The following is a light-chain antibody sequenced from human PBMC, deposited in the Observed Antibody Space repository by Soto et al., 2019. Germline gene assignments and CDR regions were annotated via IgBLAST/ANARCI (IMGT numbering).Light chain of an antibody. CDR1: QGISSW. Sequence: DIQMTHSPLSVSASVGYRFTTTFRASQGISSWLAWYQQKPGKAPKLLIYDASSLESGVPSRFSGSGSGTEFTLTISSLQPDDFATYYCQQYNSYSRTFGQGTKVDI. J-gene: IGKJ1*01. V-gene: IGKV1-5*01. CDR2: DAS. CDR3: QQYNSYSRT.